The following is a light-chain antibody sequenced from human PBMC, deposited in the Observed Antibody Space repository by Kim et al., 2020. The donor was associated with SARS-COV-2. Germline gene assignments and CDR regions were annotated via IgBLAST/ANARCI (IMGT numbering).Light chain of an antibody. CDR2: EVS. CDR3: CSYAGSSTLV. CDR1: SSDVGSYNL. Sequence: GQSFTISCTGTSSDVGSYNLVSWYQQHPVKAPKLRIYEVSKRPSGVSSRFSGSKSSNTASLTISGLQAEDEADYYCCSYAGSSTLVFGGGTQLTVL. J-gene: IGLJ2*01. V-gene: IGLV2-23*02.